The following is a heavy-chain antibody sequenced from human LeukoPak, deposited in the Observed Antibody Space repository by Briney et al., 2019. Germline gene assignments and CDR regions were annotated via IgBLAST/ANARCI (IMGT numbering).Heavy chain of an antibody. CDR1: GGSISSSNW. CDR2: ISPSGST. Sequence: PSETLFLTCAVSGGSISSSNWWSWVRQPPGKGLEWVGEISPSGSTNYNPSLKSRVTISVDKSKNQFSLKLSSVTAADTAVYYCARGATYYYDSSGYYFDYWGQGTLVTVSS. V-gene: IGHV4-4*02. D-gene: IGHD3-22*01. J-gene: IGHJ4*02. CDR3: ARGATYYYDSSGYYFDY.